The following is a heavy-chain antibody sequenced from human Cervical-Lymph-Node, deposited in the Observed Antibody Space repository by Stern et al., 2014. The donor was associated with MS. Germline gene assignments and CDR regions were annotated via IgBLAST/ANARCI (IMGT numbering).Heavy chain of an antibody. CDR2: ICYDGSAT. Sequence: VQLVQSGGGVVQPGRSLRLSCAASGFTFSNYGMHWVRQAPGKGLEWLAVICYDGSATYHADSVKGRFTISRDNSKNTLYLQMNSLRADDTAVYYCATDGRIYDFWSGIDYWGQGALVTVSS. J-gene: IGHJ4*02. D-gene: IGHD3-3*01. CDR1: GFTFSNYG. V-gene: IGHV3-33*01. CDR3: ATDGRIYDFWSGIDY.